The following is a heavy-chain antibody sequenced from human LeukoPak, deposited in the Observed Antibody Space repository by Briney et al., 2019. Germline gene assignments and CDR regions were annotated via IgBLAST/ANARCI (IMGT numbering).Heavy chain of an antibody. CDR2: INPNSGGT. CDR3: ARVANLEWLSHFDY. J-gene: IGHJ4*02. Sequence: ASVKVSCKASGYTFTGYYMHWVRQAPGQGLEWMGWINPNSGGTNYAQKFQGRVTMTRDTSTSTAYMELSRLRSDDTAVYYCARVANLEWLSHFDYWGQGTLVTVSS. V-gene: IGHV1-2*02. CDR1: GYTFTGYY. D-gene: IGHD3-3*01.